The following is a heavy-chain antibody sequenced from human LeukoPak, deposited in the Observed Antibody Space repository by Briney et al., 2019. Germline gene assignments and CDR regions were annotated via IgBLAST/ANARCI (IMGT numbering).Heavy chain of an antibody. CDR1: GGSISSSSYY. V-gene: IGHV4-39*01. J-gene: IGHJ4*02. CDR3: ARLMTTVTTEHFDY. CDR2: IYYSGST. Sequence: SETLSLTCTVSGGSISSSSYYWGWIRQPPGKGLEWIGSIYYSGSTYYNPSLKSRVTISVDTSKNQFSLKLSSVTAADTAVYYCARLMTTVTTEHFDYWGQGTLVTVSS. D-gene: IGHD4-11*01.